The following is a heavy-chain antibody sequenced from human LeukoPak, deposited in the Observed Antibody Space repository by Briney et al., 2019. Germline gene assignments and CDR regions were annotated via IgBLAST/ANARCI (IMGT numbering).Heavy chain of an antibody. J-gene: IGHJ4*02. V-gene: IGHV4-59*12. CDR2: MYYSGST. CDR3: PRGDIWFGELFDY. Sequence: PSETLSLTCTVSGGSISSYYWSWIRQPPGKGLEWIGHMYYSGSTNYNPSLKSRVTISEDTSKNQFSLKLSSVTAADTAVYYCPRGDIWFGELFDYWGQGTLVTVSS. CDR1: GGSISSYY. D-gene: IGHD3-10*01.